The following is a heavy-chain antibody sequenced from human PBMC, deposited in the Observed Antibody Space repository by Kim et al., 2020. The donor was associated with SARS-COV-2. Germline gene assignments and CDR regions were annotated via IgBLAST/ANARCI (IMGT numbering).Heavy chain of an antibody. D-gene: IGHD1-26*01. CDR2: IKQDGSEK. V-gene: IGHV3-7*01. Sequence: GGSLRLSCAASQFTFSGYWMSWVRQAPGKGLEWVANIKQDGSEKYYVDSVKGRFAISRDNAKNSLYLQMNSLRAEDTAVYYCARETYSGSYYFDYWGQGTLVTVSS. J-gene: IGHJ4*02. CDR3: ARETYSGSYYFDY. CDR1: QFTFSGYW.